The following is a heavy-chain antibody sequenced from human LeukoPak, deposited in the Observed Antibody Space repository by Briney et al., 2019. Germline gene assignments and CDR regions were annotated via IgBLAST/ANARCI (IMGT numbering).Heavy chain of an antibody. CDR1: GGSFSGYY. CDR2: INHSGST. D-gene: IGHD6-13*01. J-gene: IGHJ4*02. CDR3: ARLAGTFDY. V-gene: IGHV4-34*01. Sequence: KTSETLSLTCAVYGGSFSGYYWSWIRQPPGKGLEWIGEINHSGSTYYNPSLKSRVTISVDTSKNQFSLKLSSVTAADTAVYYCARLAGTFDYWGQGTLVTVSS.